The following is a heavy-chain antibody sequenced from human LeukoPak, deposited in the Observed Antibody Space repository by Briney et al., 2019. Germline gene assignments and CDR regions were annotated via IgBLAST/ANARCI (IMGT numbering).Heavy chain of an antibody. J-gene: IGHJ3*02. V-gene: IGHV3-21*01. CDR2: ISSSSSYI. Sequence: GGSLRLSCAASGFTFSSYSMNWVRQAPGKGLEWVSSISSSSSYIYYAGSVKGRFTISRDNAKNSLYLQMNSLRAEDTAVYYCAREGSRRAFDIWGQGTMVTVSS. CDR3: AREGSRRAFDI. CDR1: GFTFSSYS.